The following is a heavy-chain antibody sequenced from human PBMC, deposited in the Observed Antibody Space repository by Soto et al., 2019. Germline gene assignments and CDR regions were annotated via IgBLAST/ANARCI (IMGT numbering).Heavy chain of an antibody. CDR2: INAGNGNT. Sequence: ASVKFSCKASGYTFTSYAMHWVRQAPGQRLEWMGWINAGNGNTKYSQKFQGRVTITRDTSASTAYMELSSLRSEDTAVYYCARLILYGSGSYYKTFDAFDIWGQGTMVTVSS. J-gene: IGHJ3*02. CDR3: ARLILYGSGSYYKTFDAFDI. D-gene: IGHD3-10*01. CDR1: GYTFTSYA. V-gene: IGHV1-3*01.